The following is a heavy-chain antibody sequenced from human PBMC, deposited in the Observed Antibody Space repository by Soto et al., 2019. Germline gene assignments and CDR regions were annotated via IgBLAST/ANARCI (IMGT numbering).Heavy chain of an antibody. CDR1: GFTVSSNY. Sequence: GGSLRLSCAASGFTVSSNYMSWVRQAPGKGLEWVSVIYSGGSTYYADSVKGRFTIPRDNSKNTLYLQMNSLRAEDTAVYYCARAVVVPAAIDYWGQGTLVTVSS. V-gene: IGHV3-66*01. CDR2: IYSGGST. D-gene: IGHD2-2*01. J-gene: IGHJ4*02. CDR3: ARAVVVPAAIDY.